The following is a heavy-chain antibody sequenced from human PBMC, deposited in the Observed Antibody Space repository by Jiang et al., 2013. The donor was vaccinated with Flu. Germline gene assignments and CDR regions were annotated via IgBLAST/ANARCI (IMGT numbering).Heavy chain of an antibody. V-gene: IGHV3-23*01. CDR3: AKEAYDSVGYYSGGYFDC. Sequence: LLESGGGLVQSGGSLRLSCAASGFTFSGFAMSWVRQAPGKGLEWVSGITSTGGSTYYADSVKGRFTISRDNSKNTLYLQVNSLRAEDTAVYYCAKEAYDSVGYYSGGYFDCWGQGTLVTVSS. D-gene: IGHD3-22*01. CDR2: ITSTGGST. J-gene: IGHJ4*02. CDR1: GFTFSGFA.